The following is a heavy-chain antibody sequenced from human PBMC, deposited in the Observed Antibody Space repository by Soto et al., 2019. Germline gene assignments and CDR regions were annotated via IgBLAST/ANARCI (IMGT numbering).Heavy chain of an antibody. J-gene: IGHJ6*02. CDR3: ARAGRYGVDV. V-gene: IGHV3-21*01. Sequence: GGSLRLSCAASGFTFSTYNFNWVRQAPGQGLEWVSSISSSSSYIYYADSVKGRFTISRDNAKNSLYLQMNSLRAEDTAVYYCARAGRYGVDVWGQGTTVTVSS. D-gene: IGHD1-26*01. CDR1: GFTFSTYN. CDR2: ISSSSSYI.